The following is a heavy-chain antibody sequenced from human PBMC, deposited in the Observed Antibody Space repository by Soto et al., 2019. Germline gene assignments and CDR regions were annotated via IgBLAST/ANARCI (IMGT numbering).Heavy chain of an antibody. CDR3: AKHFVNGEVDY. CDR2: VSDGGSDA. CDR1: GFTFSTYA. V-gene: IGHV3-23*01. D-gene: IGHD3-10*01. Sequence: SGGSLRLSCAASGFTFSTYAMSWVRQPPGKGLEWVSIVSDGGSDAFYADSVKGRFAISRDNSKDTLYLQMNSLTAEDTAVYYCAKHFVNGEVDYWGQGTPVTVSS. J-gene: IGHJ4*02.